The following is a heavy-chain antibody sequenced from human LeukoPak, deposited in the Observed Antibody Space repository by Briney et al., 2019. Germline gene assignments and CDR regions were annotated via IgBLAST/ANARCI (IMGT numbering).Heavy chain of an antibody. Sequence: SVKVSCKASGGTFSSYAISWVRQAPGQGLEWMGRIIPMFGTPNYAQKFQDRVTITADESARTAYMELSSLRFEDMAVYYCARQGYTNNLGGYFGDKDDCFDLWGQGTMVTVSS. V-gene: IGHV1-69*13. J-gene: IGHJ3*01. CDR1: GGTFSSYA. D-gene: IGHD3-9*01. CDR3: ARQGYTNNLGGYFGDKDDCFDL. CDR2: IIPMFGTP.